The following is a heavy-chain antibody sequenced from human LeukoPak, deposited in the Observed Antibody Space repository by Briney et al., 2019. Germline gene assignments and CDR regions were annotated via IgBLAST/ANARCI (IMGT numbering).Heavy chain of an antibody. J-gene: IGHJ4*02. Sequence: PGGSLRLSCAASGFSFSTYSMNWVRQAPGKGLEWVSYISRSSTTIYYADSVKGRFTVSRGNDKNSLYLQMNSLRVEDTAVYYCARDGYDSVWGSYRYRYFFDYWGQGTLVTVAS. CDR3: ARDGYDSVWGSYRYRYFFDY. D-gene: IGHD3-16*02. CDR1: GFSFSTYS. CDR2: ISRSSTTI. V-gene: IGHV3-48*01.